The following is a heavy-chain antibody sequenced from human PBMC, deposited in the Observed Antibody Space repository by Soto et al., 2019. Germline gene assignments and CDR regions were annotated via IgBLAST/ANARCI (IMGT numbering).Heavy chain of an antibody. CDR3: ARPTDAYYDSSGYFDY. D-gene: IGHD3-22*01. J-gene: IGHJ4*02. Sequence: VASVKVSCKASGYTFTGYYMHWVRQAPGQGLEWMGIINPSGGSTSYAQKFQGRVTMTRDTSTSTVYMELSSLRSEDTAVYYCARPTDAYYDSSGYFDYWGQGTLVTVSS. CDR1: GYTFTGYY. V-gene: IGHV1-46*01. CDR2: INPSGGST.